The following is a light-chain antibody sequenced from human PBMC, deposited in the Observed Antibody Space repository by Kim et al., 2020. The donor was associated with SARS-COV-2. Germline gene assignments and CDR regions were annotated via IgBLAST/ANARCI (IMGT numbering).Light chain of an antibody. Sequence: QSVLTPPPSASGTPGQRVTISCSGSSSNIASNTVNWYQQLPGRAPKLLIHSSNQRPSGVPDRFSGSKSGTSGSLAISGLQSEDEADYYCASWDNGLNARVFGGGTQLTVL. CDR3: ASWDNGLNARV. V-gene: IGLV1-44*01. J-gene: IGLJ3*02. CDR2: SSN. CDR1: SSNIASNT.